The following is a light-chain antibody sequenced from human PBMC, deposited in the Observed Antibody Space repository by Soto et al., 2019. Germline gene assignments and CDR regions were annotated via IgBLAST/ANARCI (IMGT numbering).Light chain of an antibody. CDR3: QQYYSYNT. V-gene: IGKV1-5*03. J-gene: IGKJ2*01. CDR1: QNIGSR. Sequence: DIQMTQSPSTLSVSVGDRVTITCRASQNIGSRLAWYQQKLGEAPKLLIYEAPTLDTGVPSRFSGSGSGTVFTLTISSLQPDDFATYFCQQYYSYNTFGQGTKLELE. CDR2: EAP.